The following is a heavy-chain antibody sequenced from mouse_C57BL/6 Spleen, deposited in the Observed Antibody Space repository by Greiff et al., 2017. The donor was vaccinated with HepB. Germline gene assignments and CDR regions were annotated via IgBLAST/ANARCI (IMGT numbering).Heavy chain of an antibody. Sequence: EVKLMESGPGLVKPSQSLSLTCSVTGYSITSGYYWNWIRQFPGNKLEWMGYISYDGSNNYNQSLKNRITITRDTSKNQFFLKLNSVTTEDTATYYCARGGLYYGNWYYFDYWGQGTTLTVSS. CDR2: ISYDGSN. V-gene: IGHV3-6*01. CDR1: GYSITSGYY. D-gene: IGHD2-1*01. J-gene: IGHJ2*01. CDR3: ARGGLYYGNWYYFDY.